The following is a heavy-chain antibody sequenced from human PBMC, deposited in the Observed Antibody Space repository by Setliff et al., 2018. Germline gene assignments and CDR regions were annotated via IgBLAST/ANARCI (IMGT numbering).Heavy chain of an antibody. V-gene: IGHV4-4*07. D-gene: IGHD2-2*01. J-gene: IGHJ6*02. Sequence: SETLSLTCSVSSGSMRNYYWIWIRQPAGEGLEWIGRIYTSGSTNYNPSLKRRVTISLEMSKNQFSLTLSSVTAADTAVYYCARARPATIAGVVPGVADFGIDVWGQGTTVTVS. CDR2: IYTSGST. CDR1: SGSMRNYY. CDR3: ARARPATIAGVVPGVADFGIDV.